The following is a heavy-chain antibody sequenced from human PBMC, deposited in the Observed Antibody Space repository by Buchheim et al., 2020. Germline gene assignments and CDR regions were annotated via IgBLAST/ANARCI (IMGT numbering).Heavy chain of an antibody. CDR1: GGSISSSSYY. V-gene: IGHV4-39*07. CDR3: ARIGVAAAELDP. J-gene: IGHJ5*02. D-gene: IGHD6-13*01. Sequence: QLQLQESGPGLVKPSETLSLTCTVSGGSISSSSYYWGWIRQPPGKGLEWIGSIYYSGSTYYNPSLKSRVIITVDTSTNQFSLKLSSVTAADTAVYYCARIGVAAAELDPWGQGTL. CDR2: IYYSGST.